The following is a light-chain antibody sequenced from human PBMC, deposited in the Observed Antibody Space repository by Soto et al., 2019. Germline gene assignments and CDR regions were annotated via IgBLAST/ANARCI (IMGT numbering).Light chain of an antibody. Sequence: DIVMTQSADSLAVSLGERATINCKSSQSVLYSSKNKNSLVWYQQKPGQPPKLLIYWASTRESGVPDRFSGSGSGTDLTLTISSLQAEDVAVYYCQQHYSDPLTFGGGTKVEIK. V-gene: IGKV4-1*01. CDR1: QSVLYSSKNKNS. J-gene: IGKJ4*01. CDR2: WAS. CDR3: QQHYSDPLT.